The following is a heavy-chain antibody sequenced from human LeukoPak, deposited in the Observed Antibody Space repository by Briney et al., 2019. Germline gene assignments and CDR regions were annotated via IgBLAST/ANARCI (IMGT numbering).Heavy chain of an antibody. CDR1: GFTFSSYE. J-gene: IGHJ6*03. CDR3: ARDSSGWYASALSYMDV. Sequence: GGSLRLYCAASGFTFSSYEMNWVRQAPGKGLEWVSYISSSGSTIYYADSVKGRFTISRDNAKNSLYLQMNSLRAEDTAVYYCARDSSGWYASALSYMDVWGKGTTVTVPS. V-gene: IGHV3-48*03. D-gene: IGHD6-19*01. CDR2: ISSSGSTI.